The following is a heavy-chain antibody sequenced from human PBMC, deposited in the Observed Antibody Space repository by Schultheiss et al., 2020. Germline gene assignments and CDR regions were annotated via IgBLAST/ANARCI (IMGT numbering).Heavy chain of an antibody. CDR2: ISGSGGSI. CDR1: GFTFSSYA. J-gene: IGHJ4*02. V-gene: IGHV3-9*01. D-gene: IGHD3-10*01. CDR3: AKGKMVQGSIFEIGDY. Sequence: GGSLRLSCAASGFTFSSYAMNWVRQAPGKGLEWVSAISGSGGSIGYADSVKGRFTISRDNAKNSLYLQMNSLRAEDTALYYCAKGKMVQGSIFEIGDYWGQGTLVTVSA.